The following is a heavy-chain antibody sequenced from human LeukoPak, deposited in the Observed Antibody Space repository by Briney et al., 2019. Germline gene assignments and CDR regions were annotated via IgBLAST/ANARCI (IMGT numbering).Heavy chain of an antibody. Sequence: SETLSLTCTVSGGSISSGGYYWSWIRQHPGKGLEWIGYIYYSGSTYYNPSLKGRVTISVDTSKNQFSRNLSSLTAADTAVYYCATGYSSSWYPVDYWGQGTLVTVSS. V-gene: IGHV4-31*03. CDR2: IYYSGST. CDR1: GGSISSGGYY. J-gene: IGHJ4*02. D-gene: IGHD6-13*01. CDR3: ATGYSSSWYPVDY.